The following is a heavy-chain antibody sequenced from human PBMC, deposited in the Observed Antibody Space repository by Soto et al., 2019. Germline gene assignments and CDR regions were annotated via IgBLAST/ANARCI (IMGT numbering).Heavy chain of an antibody. CDR1: GYTFTSYA. V-gene: IGHV7-4-1*01. J-gene: IGHJ6*02. Sequence: ASVKVSCKASGYTFTSYAMNWVRQAPGQGLEWMGWINTNTGNPTYAQGFTGRFVFSLDTSVSTAYLQICSLKAEDTAVYYCARSMVRGVIIYYYGMDVWGQGTTVTVSS. CDR3: ARSMVRGVIIYYYGMDV. CDR2: INTNTGNP. D-gene: IGHD3-10*01.